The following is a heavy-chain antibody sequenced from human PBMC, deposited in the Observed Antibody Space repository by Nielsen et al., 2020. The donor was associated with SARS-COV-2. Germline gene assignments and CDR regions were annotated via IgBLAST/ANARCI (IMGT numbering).Heavy chain of an antibody. J-gene: IGHJ3*02. Sequence: ASVKVSCKASGYTFTSYYMHWVRQAPGQGLEWMGIINPSGGSTSYAQKFQGRVTMTRDTSTSTVYMELSSLRSEDTAVYYCARGYCSSTSCYPRVGDAFDIWGQGTMVTVSS. CDR3: ARGYCSSTSCYPRVGDAFDI. CDR2: INPSGGST. CDR1: GYTFTSYY. V-gene: IGHV1-46*01. D-gene: IGHD2-2*01.